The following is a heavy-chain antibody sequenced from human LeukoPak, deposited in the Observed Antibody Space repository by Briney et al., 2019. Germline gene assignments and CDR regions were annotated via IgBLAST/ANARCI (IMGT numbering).Heavy chain of an antibody. Sequence: GGSLRLSCAASGFTFSSYWMHWVRQAPGKGLVWVSRINSDGKSTSYADSVKGRFVISRDNAKNTLYLQMNSLRVEGTAFYYCARADEYPAGFDYWGQGTLVTVSS. D-gene: IGHD2-2*01. V-gene: IGHV3-74*01. CDR3: ARADEYPAGFDY. CDR1: GFTFSSYW. CDR2: INSDGKST. J-gene: IGHJ4*02.